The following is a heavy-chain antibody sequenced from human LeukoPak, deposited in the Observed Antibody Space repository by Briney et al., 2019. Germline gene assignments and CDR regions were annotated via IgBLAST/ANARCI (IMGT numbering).Heavy chain of an antibody. D-gene: IGHD1-26*01. CDR1: GGSISSGSYY. J-gene: IGHJ1*01. CDR2: IYTSGST. Sequence: PSQTLSLTCTVSGGSISSGSYYWSWIRQPAGKGLEWIGRIYTSGSTYYNPSLESRVTISVDTSKNQFSLKLSSVTAADTAVYYCARHGVVGATGRFQHWGQGTLVTVSS. V-gene: IGHV4-61*02. CDR3: ARHGVVGATGRFQH.